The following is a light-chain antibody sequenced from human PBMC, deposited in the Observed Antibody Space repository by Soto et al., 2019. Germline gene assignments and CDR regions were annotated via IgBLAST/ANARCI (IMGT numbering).Light chain of an antibody. CDR2: DAS. CDR1: QSISSW. Sequence: QMTQSHSTLYASVGDRVTTTCRASQSISSWLAWYQQKPGKAPKLLIYDASSLESGVPSRFSGSGSGTEFTLTISSLQPDDFATYYCQQYNSYSPFGGGTKVDI. CDR3: QQYNSYSP. J-gene: IGKJ4*01. V-gene: IGKV1-5*01.